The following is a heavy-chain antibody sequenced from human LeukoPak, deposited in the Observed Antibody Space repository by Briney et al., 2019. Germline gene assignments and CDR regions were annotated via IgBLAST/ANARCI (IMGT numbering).Heavy chain of an antibody. D-gene: IGHD3-16*01. CDR1: GGSISSYY. V-gene: IGHV4-59*08. J-gene: IGHJ4*02. CDR3: GRHGRGSPGAIGY. Sequence: SETLSLTCTVSGGSISSYYWSWIRQPPGKGLEWIGYIYDSGSTNYNPSLKSRVTISVDTSKNQFSLKLTSVTAADTAVYYCGRHGRGSPGAIGYWGQGNLVTVS. CDR2: IYDSGST.